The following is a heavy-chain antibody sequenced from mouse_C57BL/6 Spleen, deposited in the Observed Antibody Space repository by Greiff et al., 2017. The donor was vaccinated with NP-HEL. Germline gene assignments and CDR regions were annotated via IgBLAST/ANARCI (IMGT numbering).Heavy chain of an antibody. CDR2: INPNNGGT. D-gene: IGHD2-4*01. J-gene: IGHJ4*01. CDR1: GYTFTDYY. CDR3: ARNSLYDYAGAMDY. V-gene: IGHV1-26*01. Sequence: EVQLQQSGPELVKPGASVKISCKASGYTFTDYYMNWVKQSHGKSLEWIGDINPNNGGTSYNQKFKGKATLTVDKSSSTAYMELRSLTSEDSAVYYCARNSLYDYAGAMDYWGQGTSVTVSS.